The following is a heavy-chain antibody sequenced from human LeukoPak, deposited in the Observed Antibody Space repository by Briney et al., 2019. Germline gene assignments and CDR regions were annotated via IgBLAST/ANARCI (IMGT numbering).Heavy chain of an antibody. CDR2: MNPNSGNT. D-gene: IGHD3-22*01. Sequence: ASVKVSCKASGYTFTSYDINWVRQATGQGLEWMGWMNPNSGNTGYAQKFQGRVTITRNTSISTAYMELSSLRSEDTAVYYCARASYDSSGYYLRAVDYWGQGTLVTVSS. V-gene: IGHV1-8*03. CDR1: GYTFTSYD. J-gene: IGHJ4*02. CDR3: ARASYDSSGYYLRAVDY.